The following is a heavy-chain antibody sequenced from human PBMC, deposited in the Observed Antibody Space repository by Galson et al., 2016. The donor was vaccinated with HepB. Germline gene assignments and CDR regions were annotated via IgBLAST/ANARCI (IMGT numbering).Heavy chain of an antibody. CDR2: WYYRGRP. CDR3: AREAMVHGAAHFDY. J-gene: IGHJ4*02. CDR1: GGSISSSSFY. Sequence: LSLTCTVSGGSISSSSFYWGWIRQPPGKRLEWIGSWYYRGRPFNNPALRSRVSISVDTSKNQLSLQLSSVSAADTAVYHCAREAMVHGAAHFDYWGLGILVTVSS. D-gene: IGHD5-18*01. V-gene: IGHV4-39*01.